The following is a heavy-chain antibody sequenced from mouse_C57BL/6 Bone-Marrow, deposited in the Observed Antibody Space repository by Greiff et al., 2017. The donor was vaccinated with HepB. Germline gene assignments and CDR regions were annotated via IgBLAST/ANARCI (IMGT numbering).Heavy chain of an antibody. CDR1: GYTFTSYW. CDR3: ARRADYDGGGYAMDY. J-gene: IGHJ4*01. V-gene: IGHV1-72*01. CDR2: IDPNSGGT. Sequence: QVQLQQPGAELVKPGASVKLSCKASGYTFTSYWMHWVKQRPGRGLEWIGRIDPNSGGTKYNEKFKSKATLTVDKPSSTAYMQLSSPTSEDSAVYYCARRADYDGGGYAMDYWGQGTSVTVSS. D-gene: IGHD2-4*01.